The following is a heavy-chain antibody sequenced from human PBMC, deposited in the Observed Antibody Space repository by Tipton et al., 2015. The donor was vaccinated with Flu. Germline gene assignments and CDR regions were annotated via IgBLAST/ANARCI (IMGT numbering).Heavy chain of an antibody. CDR1: GGSISSGGYY. Sequence: LRLSCTVSGGSISSGGYYWSWIRQHPGKGLEWIGYIYYSGSTNYNPSLKSRVTISVDTSKNQFFLKLSSVTAADTAVYYCARGWATEYFQHWGQGTLVTVSS. CDR2: IYYSGST. D-gene: IGHD5-12*01. V-gene: IGHV4-31*02. J-gene: IGHJ1*01. CDR3: ARGWATEYFQH.